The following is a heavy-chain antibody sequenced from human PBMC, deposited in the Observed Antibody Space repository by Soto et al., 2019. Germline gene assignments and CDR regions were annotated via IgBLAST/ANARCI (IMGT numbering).Heavy chain of an antibody. J-gene: IGHJ6*01. V-gene: IGHV4-4*08. Sequence: QVQLQESGPGLVKPSETLSLTCAVSGGTISRYYWSWIRQPPGKGLEWIGYMYKTGSTVYNPSFMIRVTISVDTSKNPFSVKLSSMTPAHTAVYYWARDLLVYCGTNCYPLAVWGQVTTVTVSS. D-gene: IGHD2-21*02. CDR1: GGTISRYY. CDR3: ARDLLVYCGTNCYPLAV. CDR2: MYKTGST.